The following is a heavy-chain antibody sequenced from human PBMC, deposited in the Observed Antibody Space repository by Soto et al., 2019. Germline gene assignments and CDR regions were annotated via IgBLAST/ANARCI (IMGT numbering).Heavy chain of an antibody. D-gene: IGHD2-15*01. CDR1: GFTFSSYA. Sequence: GGSLGLSCAASGFTFSSYAMSWVRQAPGKGLEWVSAISGSGGSTYYADSVKGRFTISRDNSKNTLYLQMNSLRAEDTAVYYCAKVVGLGYCSGGSCYLGAFDIWGQGTMVTVSS. CDR2: ISGSGGST. CDR3: AKVVGLGYCSGGSCYLGAFDI. V-gene: IGHV3-23*01. J-gene: IGHJ3*02.